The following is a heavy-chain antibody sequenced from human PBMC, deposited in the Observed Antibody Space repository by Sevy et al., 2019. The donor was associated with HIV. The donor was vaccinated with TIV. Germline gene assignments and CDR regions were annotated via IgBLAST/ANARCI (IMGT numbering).Heavy chain of an antibody. Sequence: GGSLRLACAASGFTFSDYYMSWIRRAPGKGLEWVSYLSSGSSYTNYADSVKGRFTISRDNAKNSLYLQLHSLSAEDTAIYYCARDRRNYGGQYFDYWGQGTPVTVSS. J-gene: IGHJ4*02. CDR1: GFTFSDYY. CDR3: ARDRRNYGGQYFDY. D-gene: IGHD4-17*01. V-gene: IGHV3-11*06. CDR2: LSSGSSYT.